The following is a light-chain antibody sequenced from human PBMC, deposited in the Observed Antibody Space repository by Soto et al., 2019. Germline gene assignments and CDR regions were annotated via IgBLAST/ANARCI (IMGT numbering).Light chain of an antibody. CDR3: LLDFRYFWA. V-gene: IGKV1-6*01. Sequence: AIQLTQSPSSLSASVGDRVTITCRASQAIRTALGWYQQKPGKVPKLLIYAASTLQSGVPSRFSGSGSGTDFTLTISSLQPEDFGTYYCLLDFRYFWAFGQGTKVDIK. CDR1: QAIRTA. J-gene: IGKJ1*01. CDR2: AAS.